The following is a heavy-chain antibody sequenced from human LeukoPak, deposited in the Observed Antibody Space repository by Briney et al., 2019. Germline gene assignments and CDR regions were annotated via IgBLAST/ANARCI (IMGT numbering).Heavy chain of an antibody. CDR2: ISYDGSNK. CDR3: ARKNSSWYGFDY. V-gene: IGHV3-30*04. J-gene: IGHJ4*02. Sequence: GRSLRLSCAASGFTFSSYAMHWVRQAPGKGLEWVAVISYDGSNKYYADSVKGRFTISRDNSKNTLYLQMNSLRAEDTALYYCARKNSSWYGFDYWGQGTLVAVSS. D-gene: IGHD6-13*01. CDR1: GFTFSSYA.